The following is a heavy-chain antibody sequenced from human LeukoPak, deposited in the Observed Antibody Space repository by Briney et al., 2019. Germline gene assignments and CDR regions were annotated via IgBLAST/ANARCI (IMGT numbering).Heavy chain of an antibody. CDR2: IKSKTDGGTT. V-gene: IGHV3-15*01. D-gene: IGHD5-24*01. CDR3: TTESLSRDDYYFDY. J-gene: IGHJ4*02. Sequence: KPGGSLRLSCAASGFTFSNAWMSWVRQAPGKGLEWVGRIKSKTDGGTTDYAAPVKGRFTISRDDSKNTLYLQMNSLKTEDTAVYYCTTESLSRDDYYFDYWGQGTLVTVSS. CDR1: GFTFSNAW.